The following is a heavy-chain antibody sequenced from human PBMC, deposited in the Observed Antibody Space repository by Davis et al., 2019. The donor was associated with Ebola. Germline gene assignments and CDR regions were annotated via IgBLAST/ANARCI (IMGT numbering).Heavy chain of an antibody. D-gene: IGHD4-11*01. J-gene: IGHJ4*02. CDR2: VILKSGAT. V-gene: IGHV1-2*06. CDR3: ARGHNYAHEY. Sequence: WLRQSPSRGLEWLGRVILKSGATNYAQKFQGRVTMTRDTSISTVYMELSSLRYDDTADYYCARGHNYAHEYWGQGTLVTVSS.